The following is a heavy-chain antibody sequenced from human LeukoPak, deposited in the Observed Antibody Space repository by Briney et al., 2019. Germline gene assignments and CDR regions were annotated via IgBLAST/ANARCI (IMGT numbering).Heavy chain of an antibody. D-gene: IGHD5-18*01. CDR1: GYTFTNYG. CDR3: ARDGRGYSYGTKY. J-gene: IGHJ4*02. CDR2: MNAYNDNT. V-gene: IGHV1-18*01. Sequence: ASVKVSCKASGYTFTNYGISWVRQAPGQGLGWMGWMNAYNDNTNYAQKFQGRVTLTTDTSTNTAYMELRNLRSDDTAVYYCARDGRGYSYGTKYWGQGTLVTVSS.